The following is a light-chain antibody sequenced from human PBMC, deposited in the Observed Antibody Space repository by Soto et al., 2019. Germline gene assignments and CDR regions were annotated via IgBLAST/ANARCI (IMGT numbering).Light chain of an antibody. CDR3: QRRENWFT. CDR2: DAS. J-gene: IGKJ5*01. Sequence: EIVLTQSPATLSLSPGERATLSCRASQSVSDYLAWYQQKPGQAPRLLIYDASNRATGIPARFSGSGSGTDFILTISSLEPEDFAVYYCQRRENWFTFGQGTRLEIK. CDR1: QSVSDY. V-gene: IGKV3-11*01.